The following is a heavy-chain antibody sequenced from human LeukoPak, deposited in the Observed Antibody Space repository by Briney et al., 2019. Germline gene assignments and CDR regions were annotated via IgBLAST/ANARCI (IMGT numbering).Heavy chain of an antibody. V-gene: IGHV4-34*01. J-gene: IGHJ6*02. Sequence: SETLSLTCAVYGGSFSGYYWSWIRQPPGKGLEWIGEISHSGSTKYNPSLKNRVTISVDTSKNQFPLKLSSVIAADTAVYYCARGPYSRRLNYYYYGMDVWGQGTTVTVSS. CDR2: ISHSGST. CDR1: GGSFSGYY. D-gene: IGHD6-13*01. CDR3: ARGPYSRRLNYYYYGMDV.